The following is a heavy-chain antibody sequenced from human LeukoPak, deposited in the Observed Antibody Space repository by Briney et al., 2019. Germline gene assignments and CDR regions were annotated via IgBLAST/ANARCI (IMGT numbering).Heavy chain of an antibody. V-gene: IGHV1-2*02. CDR2: INPNSGGT. CDR1: GYTFTGYY. CDR3: AREGYCSSTSCHNWFDP. J-gene: IGHJ5*02. D-gene: IGHD2-2*01. Sequence: ASVKVSCKASGYTFTGYYMHWVRQAPGQGLEWMGWINPNSGGTNYAQKFQGRVTMTRGTSISTAYMELSRLRSDDTAVYYYAREGYCSSTSCHNWFDPWGQGTLVTVSS.